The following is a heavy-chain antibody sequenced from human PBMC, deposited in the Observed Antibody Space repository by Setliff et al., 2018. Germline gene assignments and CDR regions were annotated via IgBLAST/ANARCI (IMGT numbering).Heavy chain of an antibody. CDR3: AREAGTI. J-gene: IGHJ4*02. CDR1: GGSISSGSHY. V-gene: IGHV4-61*01. Sequence: SETLSLTCSASGGSISSGSHYWAWIRQPPGKRLEWIGYIYDSGSTNYNPSLKSRVTISVDTSKNQFSLKLSSVTAADTAVYYCAREAGTIWGQGTLVTVSS. D-gene: IGHD1-1*01. CDR2: IYDSGST.